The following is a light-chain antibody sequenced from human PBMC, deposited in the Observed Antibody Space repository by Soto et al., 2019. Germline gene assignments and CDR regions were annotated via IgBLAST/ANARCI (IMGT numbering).Light chain of an antibody. J-gene: IGKJ1*01. CDR2: GTS. CDR3: QQYGSSSWT. V-gene: IGKV3-20*01. CDR1: QSVSSSY. Sequence: EIVLTQSPGTLSLSPGERATLSCRASQSVSSSYLAWYQQNPGQAPRLLIYGTSSRATAIPDRFSGSGSGTDFPLTISRLEPEYFAVYYCQQYGSSSWTFGQGTKVEIK.